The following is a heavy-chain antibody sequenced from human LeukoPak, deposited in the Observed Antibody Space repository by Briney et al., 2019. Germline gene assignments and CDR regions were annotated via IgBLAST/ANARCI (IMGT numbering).Heavy chain of an antibody. CDR1: GGSISGYY. Sequence: SETLSLTCTVSGGSISGYYWSWIRQPPRKGLEWIGYIYYSGTTNYNPSLKSRVTISIDTSKNQFSLKLTSVTAADTAVYYCARSSPRYSSGWYNGMDVWGQGTTVTVSS. CDR3: ARSSPRYSSGWYNGMDV. D-gene: IGHD6-19*01. V-gene: IGHV4-59*01. CDR2: IYYSGTT. J-gene: IGHJ6*02.